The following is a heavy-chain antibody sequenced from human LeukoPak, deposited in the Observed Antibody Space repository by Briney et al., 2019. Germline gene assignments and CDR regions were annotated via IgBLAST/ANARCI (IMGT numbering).Heavy chain of an antibody. D-gene: IGHD5-12*01. J-gene: IGHJ4*02. V-gene: IGHV3-53*01. CDR3: ATYGRGYSGYDHFDY. Sequence: GGSLRLSCVVSGFTVSSNYMSWVRQAPGKGLEWVSVMYSAGFTYYADSVKGRFTISRDNSKNTLNLQMNSLRAEDTAVYYCATYGRGYSGYDHFDYWGQGTLVTVSS. CDR2: MYSAGFT. CDR1: GFTVSSNY.